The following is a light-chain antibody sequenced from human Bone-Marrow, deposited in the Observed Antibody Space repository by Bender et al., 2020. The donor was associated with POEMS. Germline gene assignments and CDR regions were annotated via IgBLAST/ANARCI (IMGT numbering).Light chain of an antibody. Sequence: QSALTQPASVSGSPGQSITISCTGTSRDVGSYNLVSWYQQHPGKAPKLLIFEVTKRPSGVSNRFSGSMSGTSASLAISGLHSEDEADYYCVAWDDTLNGWVFGGGTKLTVL. V-gene: IGLV2-14*02. CDR3: VAWDDTLNGWV. CDR2: EVT. J-gene: IGLJ2*01. CDR1: SRDVGSYNL.